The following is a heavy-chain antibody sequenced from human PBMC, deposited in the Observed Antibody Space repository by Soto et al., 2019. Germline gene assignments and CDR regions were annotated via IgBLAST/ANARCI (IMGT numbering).Heavy chain of an antibody. J-gene: IGHJ5*02. Sequence: SETLSLTCTVSGGSISSYYWSWIRQPPGKGLEWIGYIYYSGSTNYNPSLKSRVTISVDTSKNQFSLKLSSVTAADTAVYYCARGGNWFDPWGQGVLVTVSS. CDR3: ARGGNWFDP. CDR2: IYYSGST. CDR1: GGSISSYY. V-gene: IGHV4-59*01. D-gene: IGHD3-10*01.